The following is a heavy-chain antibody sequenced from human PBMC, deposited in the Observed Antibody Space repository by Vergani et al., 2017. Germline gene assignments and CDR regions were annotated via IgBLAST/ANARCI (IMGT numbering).Heavy chain of an antibody. D-gene: IGHD3-16*01. Sequence: QVQLVQSGAEVKKPGSSVKVSCKASGGTFSSYAISWVRQAPGQGLEWMGGIIPIFGTANYAQKFQGRVTITADESTSTAYMELSRLRAEDTAVYYCARDLGRIWAYKYYYYYMDVWGKGTTVTVSS. CDR2: IIPIFGTA. J-gene: IGHJ6*03. V-gene: IGHV1-69*01. CDR1: GGTFSSYA. CDR3: ARDLGRIWAYKYYYYYMDV.